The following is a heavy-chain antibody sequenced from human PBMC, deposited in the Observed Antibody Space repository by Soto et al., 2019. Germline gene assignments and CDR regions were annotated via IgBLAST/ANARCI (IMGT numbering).Heavy chain of an antibody. Sequence: LSLTCTVSGGSISSSSYYWGWIRQPPGKGLEWIGSIYYSGSTYYNPSLKSRVTISVDTSKNQFSLKLSSVTAADTAVYYCATQLRFLEWLFDYWGQGTLVTVSS. J-gene: IGHJ4*02. CDR1: GGSISSSSYY. CDR2: IYYSGST. CDR3: ATQLRFLEWLFDY. D-gene: IGHD3-3*01. V-gene: IGHV4-39*01.